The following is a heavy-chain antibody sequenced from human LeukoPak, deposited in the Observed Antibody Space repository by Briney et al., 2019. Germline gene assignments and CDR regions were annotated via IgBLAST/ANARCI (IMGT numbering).Heavy chain of an antibody. CDR2: ISSSSTYI. CDR1: GFTFSNYG. D-gene: IGHD6-19*01. J-gene: IGHJ6*03. V-gene: IGHV3-21*01. Sequence: GGSLRLTCAASGFTFSNYGMNWVRQAPGKGLEWVSSISSSSTYIYYADSVKGRFTISRDNAKNSLYLQMNSLRAEDTAVYYCAKSSGWNYYYYYMDVWGKGTTVIASS. CDR3: AKSSGWNYYYYYMDV.